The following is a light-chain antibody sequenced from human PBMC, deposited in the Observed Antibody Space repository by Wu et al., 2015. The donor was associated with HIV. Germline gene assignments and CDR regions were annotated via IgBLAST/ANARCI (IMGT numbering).Light chain of an antibody. CDR3: QQYNSLWT. V-gene: IGKV1-5*03. CDR2: KAS. Sequence: DIQMTQSPSTLSASVRDRVTITCRASQSISSRLAWYQQKPGKAPKLLIYKASSLEGGVPSRFSGSGSGTEFTLTISSLQPDDFATYYCQQYNSLWTFGQGTKVEIK. J-gene: IGKJ1*01. CDR1: QSISSR.